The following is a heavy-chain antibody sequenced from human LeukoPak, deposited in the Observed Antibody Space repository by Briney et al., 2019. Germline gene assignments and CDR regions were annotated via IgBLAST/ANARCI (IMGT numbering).Heavy chain of an antibody. D-gene: IGHD6-19*01. J-gene: IGHJ3*02. CDR3: ARGGLAIDAFDI. Sequence: GGSLRLSCAASGFTFSDYYMGWIRQAPGKGLEWVSYISSSSSHTNYADSVKGRFTISRDNAKNSLYLQMNSLRAEDTAVYYCARGGLAIDAFDIWGQVTMVTVSS. CDR1: GFTFSDYY. CDR2: ISSSSSHT. V-gene: IGHV3-11*05.